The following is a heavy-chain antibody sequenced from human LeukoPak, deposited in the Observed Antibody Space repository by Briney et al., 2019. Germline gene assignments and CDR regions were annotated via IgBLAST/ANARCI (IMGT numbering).Heavy chain of an antibody. Sequence: GASVKVSCKASGYTFTGYYMHWVRQAPGQGLEWMGIINPSGGSTSYAQKFQGRVTMTRGTSTSTVYMELSSLRSEDTAVYYCANEVGYYYDSSGYSSWGQGILVTVSS. CDR1: GYTFTGYY. D-gene: IGHD3-22*01. CDR3: ANEVGYYYDSSGYSS. V-gene: IGHV1-46*01. J-gene: IGHJ4*02. CDR2: INPSGGST.